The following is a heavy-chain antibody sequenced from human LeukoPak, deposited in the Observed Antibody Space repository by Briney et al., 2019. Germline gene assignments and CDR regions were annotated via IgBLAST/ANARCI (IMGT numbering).Heavy chain of an antibody. D-gene: IGHD3-10*01. V-gene: IGHV1-2*02. CDR1: GYTFTGYY. Sequence: GASVKVSCKASGYTFTGYYMHWVRQAPGQGLEWMGWINPNSGGTNYAQKFQGRVTMTRDTSISTAYMELSRLRSDDTAVYYCARDRDGVLLWFGELEGTFDYWGQGTLVTVSS. CDR2: INPNSGGT. CDR3: ARDRDGVLLWFGELEGTFDY. J-gene: IGHJ4*02.